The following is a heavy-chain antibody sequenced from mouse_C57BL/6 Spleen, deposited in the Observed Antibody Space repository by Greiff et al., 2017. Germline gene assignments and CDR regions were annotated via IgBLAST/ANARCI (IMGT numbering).Heavy chain of an antibody. Sequence: EVQLQESGGDLVKPGGSLKLSCAASGFTFSSYGMSWVRQTPDKRLEWVATISSGGGYTYYPDSVKGRFTISRDNAKNTLYLQMSSLKSEDTAMYYCARGRDYGSSYGYFDVWGTGTTVTVSS. D-gene: IGHD1-1*01. CDR1: GFTFSSYG. CDR3: ARGRDYGSSYGYFDV. CDR2: ISSGGGYT. V-gene: IGHV5-6*01. J-gene: IGHJ1*03.